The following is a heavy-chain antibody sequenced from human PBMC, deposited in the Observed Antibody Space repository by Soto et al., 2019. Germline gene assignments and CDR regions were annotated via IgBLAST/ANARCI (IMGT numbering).Heavy chain of an antibody. D-gene: IGHD1-26*01. Sequence: QVQLVQSGAEVKKPGSSVKVSCKASGGTFSSYAISWVRQAPGQGLEWMGGIIPIFGTANYAQKFQGRVTITEDKSTSTGYMEVSSLRSEDTAVYYCARAAERWEMRNAFDIWGQGTMVTVSS. CDR2: IIPIFGTA. CDR1: GGTFSSYA. J-gene: IGHJ3*02. V-gene: IGHV1-69*06. CDR3: ARAAERWEMRNAFDI.